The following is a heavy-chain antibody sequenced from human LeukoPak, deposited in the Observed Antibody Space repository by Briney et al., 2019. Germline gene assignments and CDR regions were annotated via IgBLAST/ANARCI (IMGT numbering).Heavy chain of an antibody. D-gene: IGHD3-9*01. J-gene: IGHJ6*02. Sequence: GGSLRLSCAPSVVTFSTYGMHCGPDGPEGGRWSVAVISSDGSNKHYADSVKGRFTISRDNSKNTLYLQMNSLRGEDTGVYYCAKEHDILTGYYFDYGMDVWGQGTTVTVSS. CDR2: ISSDGSNK. V-gene: IGHV3-30*18. CDR1: VVTFSTYG. CDR3: AKEHDILTGYYFDYGMDV.